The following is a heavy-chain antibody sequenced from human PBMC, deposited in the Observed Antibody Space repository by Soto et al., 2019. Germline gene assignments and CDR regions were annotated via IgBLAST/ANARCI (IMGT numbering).Heavy chain of an antibody. CDR2: MNPNSGNT. CDR3: ARSGGLDRDFNY. V-gene: IGHV1-8*01. J-gene: IGHJ4*02. Sequence: ASVKVSCKASGYTFTSYDINWVRQATGQGLEWMGGMNPNSGNTGYAQKFQGRVTMTRNTSMSTAYMELSSLRSGDTAVYYCARSGGLDRDFNYWGQGSLVTVSS. CDR1: GYTFTSYD. D-gene: IGHD2-15*01.